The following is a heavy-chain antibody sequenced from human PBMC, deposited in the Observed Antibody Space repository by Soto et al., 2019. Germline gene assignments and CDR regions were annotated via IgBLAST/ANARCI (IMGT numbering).Heavy chain of an antibody. CDR1: GGSIISDGYY. Sequence: SETLSLTCAVSGGSIISDGYYWSWIRQPPGKGLQWIGHIYEGGNTYYTPSLESRVAISTDKSKNQFSLRLSSVTAADTAVYYCVRRSPEDAFDIWGQGTMVTVSS. V-gene: IGHV4-30-2*01. J-gene: IGHJ3*02. CDR3: VRRSPEDAFDI. CDR2: IYEGGNT.